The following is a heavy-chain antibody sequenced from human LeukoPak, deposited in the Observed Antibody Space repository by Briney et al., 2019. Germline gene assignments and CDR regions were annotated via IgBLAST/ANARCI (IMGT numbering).Heavy chain of an antibody. CDR2: VSTYNGNT. Sequence: ASVKVSCXVSGDPFPSYGFSWVRQARGQGLEWVGWVSTYNGNTNYGQKFQDRVTMTTDTSTNTAYMELRSLRSDDTAVYFCASGLGAYVDWGQGTLITVSS. CDR1: GDPFPSYG. V-gene: IGHV1-18*01. J-gene: IGHJ4*02. D-gene: IGHD3-16*01. CDR3: ASGLGAYVD.